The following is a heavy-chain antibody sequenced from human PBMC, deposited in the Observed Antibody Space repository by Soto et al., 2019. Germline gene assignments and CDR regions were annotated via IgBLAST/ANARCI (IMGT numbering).Heavy chain of an antibody. Sequence: PSETLSLTCTVSGGSISSYYWSWIRQPPGKGLEWIGYIYYSGSTNYNPSLKSRVTISVDTSKNQFSLKLSSVTAADTAVYYCARDKITIFGYYYYGMDVWGQGTTVTSP. CDR2: IYYSGST. CDR3: ARDKITIFGYYYYGMDV. D-gene: IGHD3-3*01. CDR1: GGSISSYY. J-gene: IGHJ6*02. V-gene: IGHV4-59*01.